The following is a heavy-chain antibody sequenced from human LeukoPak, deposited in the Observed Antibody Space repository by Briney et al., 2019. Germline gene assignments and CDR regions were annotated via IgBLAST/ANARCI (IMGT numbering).Heavy chain of an antibody. J-gene: IGHJ4*02. CDR1: GGSFSGYY. D-gene: IGHD6-13*01. CDR3: ARDRAPGYSSSWPFDY. Sequence: SETLSLTCAVYGGSFSGYYWSWIRQPPRKGLEWIGEINHSGSTTYNPSLKSRVTMSVDTSKNQFSLKLSSVTAADTAVYYCARDRAPGYSSSWPFDYWGQGTLVTVSS. V-gene: IGHV4-34*01. CDR2: INHSGST.